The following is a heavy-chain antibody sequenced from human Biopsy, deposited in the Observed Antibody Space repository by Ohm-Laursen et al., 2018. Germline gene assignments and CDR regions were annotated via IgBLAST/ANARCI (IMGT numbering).Heavy chain of an antibody. Sequence: TQTLTLTCTLSGFSLNTRGMSVTWIRQPPGKALEWLARLYWGGAKFFSESLKTRLTISKGTSENHVVLTLSDVAPVDTATYYCARIPILVVPAAIVYRHRRHLQGLDVWGQGTTVIVSS. J-gene: IGHJ6*02. V-gene: IGHV2-70*16. CDR1: GFSLNTRGMS. CDR3: ARIPILVVPAAIVYRHRRHLQGLDV. CDR2: LYWGGAK. D-gene: IGHD2-2*02.